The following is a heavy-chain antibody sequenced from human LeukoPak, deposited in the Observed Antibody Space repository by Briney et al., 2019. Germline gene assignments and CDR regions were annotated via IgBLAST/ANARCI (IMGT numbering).Heavy chain of an antibody. Sequence: KTSETLSLTCAVSGGSISSNSYYWGWIRQPPGKGLEWIGSIYYSGSTYYNPSLKSRVTISVDTSKNQFSLKLSSVTAADTAVYYCARRSVAYSYDSSGYSPVYYFDYWGQGTLVTVSS. CDR2: IYYSGST. CDR1: GGSISSNSYY. J-gene: IGHJ4*02. V-gene: IGHV4-39*01. D-gene: IGHD3-22*01. CDR3: ARRSVAYSYDSSGYSPVYYFDY.